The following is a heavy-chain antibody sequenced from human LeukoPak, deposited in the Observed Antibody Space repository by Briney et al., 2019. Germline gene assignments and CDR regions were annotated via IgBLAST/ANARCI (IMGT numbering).Heavy chain of an antibody. CDR2: INYSGTT. D-gene: IGHD5-12*01. J-gene: IGHJ4*02. Sequence: SETLSLTCTVSGVSVSSGPYYWSWIRQPPGKGLEWIGHINYSGTTNYNPSLKSRVTISVDMSKNQFSLKLSSVTAADTAVYYCARSVSGYDYYFDYWGQGTLVTVSS. CDR3: ARSVSGYDYYFDY. V-gene: IGHV4-61*01. CDR1: GVSVSSGPYY.